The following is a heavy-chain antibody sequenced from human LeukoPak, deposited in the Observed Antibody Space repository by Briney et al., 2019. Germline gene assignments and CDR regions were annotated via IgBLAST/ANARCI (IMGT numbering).Heavy chain of an antibody. J-gene: IGHJ4*02. CDR2: ISSGGST. V-gene: IGHV3-66*01. CDR3: ARDGEAIFGVVQFDY. CDR1: GFTFSSYA. Sequence: GGSLRLSCAASGFTFSSYAMSWVRQAPGKGLEWVAVISSGGSTNYADSVKGRFTVSKDNSKNTLYLQMNSLRAEDTAVYYCARDGEAIFGVVQFDYWGQGTLVTVSS. D-gene: IGHD3-3*02.